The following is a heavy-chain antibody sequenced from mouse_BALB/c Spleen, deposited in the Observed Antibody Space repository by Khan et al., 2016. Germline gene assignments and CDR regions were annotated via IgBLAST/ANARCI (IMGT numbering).Heavy chain of an antibody. CDR1: GYTFTSYT. Sequence: QVQLQQSGAELARPGASVKMSCKASGYTFTSYTIHWVKQRPGQGLEWIGYIDPTSGYTNYNQNFKDKATLTADKSSNTAYMQLSSQTSEDSAVXSCARKISAATSFDYWGQGTTLTVSS. D-gene: IGHD1-2*01. V-gene: IGHV1-4*01. CDR2: IDPTSGYT. CDR3: ARKISAATSFDY. J-gene: IGHJ2*01.